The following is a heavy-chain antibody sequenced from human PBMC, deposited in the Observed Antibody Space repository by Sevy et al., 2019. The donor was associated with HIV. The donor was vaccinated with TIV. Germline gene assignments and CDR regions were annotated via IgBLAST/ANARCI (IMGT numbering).Heavy chain of an antibody. Sequence: ASVKVSCKASGYSFTAYYMHWVRQAPGQGLEWMGWINPNSGGTIYAQTFQGRVTMTRDTSISTAYMELTSLTSDDTAVYYCAKVVLQYCSSISCPYDYFDYWGQGTLVTVSS. V-gene: IGHV1-2*02. CDR3: AKVVLQYCSSISCPYDYFDY. CDR1: GYSFTAYY. J-gene: IGHJ4*02. D-gene: IGHD2-2*01. CDR2: INPNSGGT.